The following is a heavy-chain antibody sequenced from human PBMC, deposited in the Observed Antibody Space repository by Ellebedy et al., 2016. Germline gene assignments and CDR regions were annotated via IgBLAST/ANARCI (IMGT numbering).Heavy chain of an antibody. V-gene: IGHV3-48*04. J-gene: IGHJ5*02. CDR1: GFTFSSYS. Sequence: GESLKISCAASGFTFSSYSMNWVRQAPGKGLEWVSYISSSSSTIYYADSVKGRFVVSRDNTKHLLFLQMNSLGVEDTAVYFCARDGREWSRDLWGQGSLVTVSS. CDR2: ISSSSSTI. D-gene: IGHD3-3*01. CDR3: ARDGREWSRDL.